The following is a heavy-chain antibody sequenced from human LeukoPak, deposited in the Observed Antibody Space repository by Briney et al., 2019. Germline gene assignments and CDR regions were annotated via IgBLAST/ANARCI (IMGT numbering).Heavy chain of an antibody. J-gene: IGHJ6*03. CDR3: AREVGATHYYYYYYMDV. D-gene: IGHD1-26*01. CDR2: ISSSGSTI. Sequence: GGSLRLSCAASGFTFSDYYMSWIRQAPGKGLEWVSYISSSGSTIYYADSVKGRFTISRDNAKNSPYLQMNSLRAEDTAVYYCAREVGATHYYYYYYMDVWGKGTTVTVSS. V-gene: IGHV3-11*04. CDR1: GFTFSDYY.